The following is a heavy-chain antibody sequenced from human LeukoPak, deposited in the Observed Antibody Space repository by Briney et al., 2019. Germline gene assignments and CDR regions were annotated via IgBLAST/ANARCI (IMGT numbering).Heavy chain of an antibody. V-gene: IGHV3-21*01. CDR2: ITGDSAYI. J-gene: IGHJ4*02. Sequence: GGSLRLSCAASGFTFSTYAMNWVRQAPGEGLKWVSCITGDSAYIYYADSVKGRFTISRDNAENSLFLHMNSLRAEDTAVYYCATWDDYGDYVAFEYWGQETLVTVSS. D-gene: IGHD4-17*01. CDR3: ATWDDYGDYVAFEY. CDR1: GFTFSTYA.